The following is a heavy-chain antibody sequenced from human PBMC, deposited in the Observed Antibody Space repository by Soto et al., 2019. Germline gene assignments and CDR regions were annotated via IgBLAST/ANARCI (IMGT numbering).Heavy chain of an antibody. CDR1: GGSISSGEYY. D-gene: IGHD1-26*01. V-gene: IGHV4-30-4*01. CDR2: IYYSWST. J-gene: IGHJ4*02. CDR3: ARRDSGSYYLDY. Sequence: SETLSLTCTVSGGSISSGEYYWSWIRQPPGKGLEWIGYIYYSWSTYYNPSLKSRVTISVDTSKNQFSLKLSSVTAADTAVYYCARRDSGSYYLDYWGQGTLVTVSS.